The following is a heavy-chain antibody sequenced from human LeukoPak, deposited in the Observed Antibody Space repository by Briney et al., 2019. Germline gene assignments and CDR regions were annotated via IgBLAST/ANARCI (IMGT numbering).Heavy chain of an antibody. J-gene: IGHJ4*02. CDR3: ARSVPQFLERDY. D-gene: IGHD3-3*01. V-gene: IGHV1-69*04. Sequence: AVKVSCKASGGTFSSYAICCVRQAPGQGLEWMGRIITILRIANYAQKLQGRVTITADKYTSTAYMELSSLTAEDTAVYYCARSVPQFLERDYWGQGTLVTVSS. CDR2: IITILRIA. CDR1: GGTFSSYA.